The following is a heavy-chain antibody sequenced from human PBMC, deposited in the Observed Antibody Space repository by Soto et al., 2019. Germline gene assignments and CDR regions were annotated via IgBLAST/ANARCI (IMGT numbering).Heavy chain of an antibody. V-gene: IGHV1-58*01. CDR3: SADRPDIGVGWWV. Sequence: SVKVSCKASGSGFISSGVQWVRQAHGQRLEWIGWIVVASGQTNYAQNFRGRVAITRDTSTATAYIELTGLTSEDTAVYFCSADRPDIGVGWWVWGQGTTVTVSS. CDR1: GSGFISSG. CDR2: IVVASGQT. D-gene: IGHD2-15*01. J-gene: IGHJ6*02.